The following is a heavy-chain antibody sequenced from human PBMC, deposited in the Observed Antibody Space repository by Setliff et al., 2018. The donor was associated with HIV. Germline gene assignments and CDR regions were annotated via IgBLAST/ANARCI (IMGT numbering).Heavy chain of an antibody. V-gene: IGHV4-4*02. Sequence: PSETLSLTCAVSGGSISSDNWWTWVRQAPGKGLEWIGEIYHSEYTNYNPSLKSRVSMSVDKSKNQFSVKLTSVTAADTAVYYCARGHCSGTNCYGVDYYGMDVWGQ. CDR3: ARGHCSGTNCYGVDYYGMDV. CDR1: GGSISSDNW. J-gene: IGHJ6*02. CDR2: IYHSEYT. D-gene: IGHD2-2*01.